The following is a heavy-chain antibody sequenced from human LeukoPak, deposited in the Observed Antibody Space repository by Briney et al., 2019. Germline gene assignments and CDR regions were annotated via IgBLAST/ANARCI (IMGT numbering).Heavy chain of an antibody. D-gene: IGHD5-18*01. J-gene: IGHJ6*03. CDR2: IYYSGST. CDR3: ARAVGYSYGRYYYYMDV. CDR1: GGSISSSSYY. Sequence: SETLSLTCTVSGGSISSSSYYWGWIRQPPGKGLEWIGSIYYSGSTYYNPSLKSRVTISVDTSKNQFSLKLSSVTAADTAVYYCARAVGYSYGRYYYYMDVWGKGTTVTVSS. V-gene: IGHV4-39*07.